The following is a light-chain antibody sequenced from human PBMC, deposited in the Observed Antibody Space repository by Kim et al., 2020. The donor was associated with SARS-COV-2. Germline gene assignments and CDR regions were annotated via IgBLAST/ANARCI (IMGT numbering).Light chain of an antibody. Sequence: SYELTQPPSVSVAPGKTARITCGGNNIGSKSVHWYQQKPGQAPVLVIYYDSDRPSGIPERFSGSNSGNTATLTISRVASGDASDYYCQVWDSISARVFGG. CDR2: YDS. CDR1: NIGSKS. CDR3: QVWDSISARV. J-gene: IGLJ3*02. V-gene: IGLV3-21*04.